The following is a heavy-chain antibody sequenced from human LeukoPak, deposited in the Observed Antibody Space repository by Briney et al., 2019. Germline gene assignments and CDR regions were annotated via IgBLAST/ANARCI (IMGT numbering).Heavy chain of an antibody. D-gene: IGHD3-3*01. CDR1: GYRVSSYW. V-gene: IGHV5-51*01. CDR3: AILKNFYDGFDI. CDR2: NYHADSAT. Sequence: GESLKICCMASGYRVSSYWIGCVRQMPGKGVEGMAINYHADSATKYRPSFPGKVTISADKSITTDYLQWSSLKASDTAIYYCAILKNFYDGFDIWGQGTMVTVSS. J-gene: IGHJ3*02.